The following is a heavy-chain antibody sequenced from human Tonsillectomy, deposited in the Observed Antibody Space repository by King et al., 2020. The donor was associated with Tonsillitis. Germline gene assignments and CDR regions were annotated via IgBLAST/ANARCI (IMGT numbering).Heavy chain of an antibody. CDR3: AKDLVIMVRGVINTNYHYGMDV. D-gene: IGHD3-10*01. CDR2: ISGSGTNT. CDR1: GFTFGSYA. Sequence: VQLVESGGGLVQPGGSLRLSCAASGFTFGSYAMSWVRQAPGKGLEWVSIISGSGTNTYYADSVTGRFTISRDNSNKTLYLQMNSLRAEDTAVYYCAKDLVIMVRGVINTNYHYGMDVWGQGTTVTVSS. J-gene: IGHJ6*02. V-gene: IGHV3-23*04.